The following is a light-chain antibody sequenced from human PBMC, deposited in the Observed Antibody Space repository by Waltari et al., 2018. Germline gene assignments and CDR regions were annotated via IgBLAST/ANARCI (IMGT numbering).Light chain of an antibody. J-gene: IGKJ1*01. CDR2: LGF. Sequence: DVVMTQSPLSLPVTPGEPASISCSSSESLLHSNGNTYLAWYLQKPGQSPQLLIYLGFTRASGVPDRFSGSGSGTDFTLKISRVEAEDVGIYYCMQAIRTPRTFAQGTKVEIK. CDR1: ESLLHSNGNTY. CDR3: MQAIRTPRT. V-gene: IGKV2-28*01.